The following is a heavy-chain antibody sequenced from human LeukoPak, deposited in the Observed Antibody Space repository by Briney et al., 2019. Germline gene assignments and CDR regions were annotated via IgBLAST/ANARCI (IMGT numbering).Heavy chain of an antibody. CDR1: GITFTDHY. V-gene: IGHV3-11*01. CDR3: STSPSWGV. J-gene: IGHJ6*04. Sequence: GGSLRLSCAASGITFTDHYMNSIRQAPGKGLEWLSYISTSGRTIAYADSVKGRFTISRDNAKNSLYLQMNSLRADDTAVYYCSTSPSWGVWGKGTTVTVSS. D-gene: IGHD3-16*01. CDR2: ISTSGRTI.